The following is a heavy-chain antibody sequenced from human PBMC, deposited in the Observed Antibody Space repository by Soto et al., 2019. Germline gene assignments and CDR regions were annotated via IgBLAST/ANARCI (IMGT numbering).Heavy chain of an antibody. CDR3: AGGGAIVVATRRLIDV. CDR2: TCNSGTT. V-gene: IGHV4-59*01. CDR1: GGSIRSYC. D-gene: IGHD3-22*01. Sequence: QVQLQQSGPGLLKPSETLSLTCTVSGGSIRSYCWTCIRQPPWEGLEWIGCTCNSGTTNYNPSLTNRVIISVDTQVNHFSLQLSSVSVADTAVYYCAGGGAIVVATRRLIDVWGKGTTVTVSS. J-gene: IGHJ6*03.